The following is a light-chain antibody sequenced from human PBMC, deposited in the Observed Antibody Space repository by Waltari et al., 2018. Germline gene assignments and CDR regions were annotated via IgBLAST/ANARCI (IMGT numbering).Light chain of an antibody. CDR2: AVA. Sequence: QSALTQPASVSGSPGQSITISCTGTSSDIGGYNYVSWYQQHPGKAPKLMIYAVARWPAGVSNRFSGSKSGNPASLTISGLQAEDEADYYCASYTTTNTVVFGGGTKVTVL. CDR1: SSDIGGYNY. V-gene: IGLV2-14*03. J-gene: IGLJ2*01. CDR3: ASYTTTNTVV.